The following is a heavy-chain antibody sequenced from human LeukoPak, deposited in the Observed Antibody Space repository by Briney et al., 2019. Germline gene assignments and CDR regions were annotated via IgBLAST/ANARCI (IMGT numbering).Heavy chain of an antibody. CDR1: GFTFSSYS. D-gene: IGHD1-1*01. J-gene: IGHJ4*02. V-gene: IGHV3-21*01. CDR3: ARGGYDPYYFDY. CDR2: ISSSSSYI. Sequence: GGSLRLSCAASGFTFSSYSVNWVRQAPGKGLEWVSSISSSSSYIYYADSVKGRFTISRDNAKNSLHLQMNSLRAEDTAVYYCARGGYDPYYFDYWGQGTLVTVSS.